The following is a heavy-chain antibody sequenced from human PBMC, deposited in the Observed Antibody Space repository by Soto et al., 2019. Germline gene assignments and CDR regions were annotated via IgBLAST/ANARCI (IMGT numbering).Heavy chain of an antibody. V-gene: IGHV4-39*01. D-gene: IGHD3-3*01. Sequence: QLQLQESGPGLVKPSETLSLTCTVSGCSISSRSHYWGWIRQSPGKHLEWIGSSFYRGSTHYNQSLKTRVSISVDTAKNQVSLKLYSVTAADTAVYYCATADGFGVVTPFFEYCGQGILVTVSS. J-gene: IGHJ4*02. CDR1: GCSISSRSHY. CDR3: ATADGFGVVTPFFEY. CDR2: SFYRGST.